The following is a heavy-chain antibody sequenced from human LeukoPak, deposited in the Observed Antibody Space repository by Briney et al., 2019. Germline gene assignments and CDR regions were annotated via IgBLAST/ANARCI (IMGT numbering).Heavy chain of an antibody. D-gene: IGHD2-2*01. Sequence: PGRSLRLSCAASGFTFSSYGMHWVRQAPGKGLEWVAVISYDGSNKYNADSVKGRFTISRDNSKNTLYLQMNSLRAEDTAVYYCAKGTIVIVPAATRGFDYWGQGTLVTVSS. CDR2: ISYDGSNK. V-gene: IGHV3-30*18. CDR1: GFTFSSYG. J-gene: IGHJ4*02. CDR3: AKGTIVIVPAATRGFDY.